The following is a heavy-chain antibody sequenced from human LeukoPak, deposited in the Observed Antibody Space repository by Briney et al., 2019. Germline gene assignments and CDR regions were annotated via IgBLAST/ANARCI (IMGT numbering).Heavy chain of an antibody. CDR2: TSSSDAGT. D-gene: IGHD2-21*01. CDR3: ARAPVTSCRGAYCYPFDY. J-gene: IGHJ4*02. V-gene: IGHV3-23*01. CDR1: GLPLSSYA. Sequence: GGSLRLSCAAFGLPLSSYAMSWVRQAPGKGLEWVSATSSSDAGTYHADSVRGRFTISRDNSKNTLYLQMNSPRVEGAAVYYCARAPVTSCRGAYCYPFDYWGQGTLVTVSS.